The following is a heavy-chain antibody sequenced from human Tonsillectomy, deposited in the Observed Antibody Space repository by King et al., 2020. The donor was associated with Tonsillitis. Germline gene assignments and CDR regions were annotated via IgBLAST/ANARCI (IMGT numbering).Heavy chain of an antibody. CDR3: ARGSRYYDSSGYYLGPLYYFDY. V-gene: IGHV1-69*01. J-gene: IGHJ4*02. CDR2: IIPIFGTA. D-gene: IGHD3-22*01. Sequence: QLVQSGAEGKKPGSSVKVSCKASGGTFSSYAISWVRQAPGQGLEWMGGIIPIFGTANYAQKFQGRVTITADESTSTAYMELSSLRSEDTAVYYCARGSRYYDSSGYYLGPLYYFDYWGQGTLVTVSS. CDR1: GGTFSSYA.